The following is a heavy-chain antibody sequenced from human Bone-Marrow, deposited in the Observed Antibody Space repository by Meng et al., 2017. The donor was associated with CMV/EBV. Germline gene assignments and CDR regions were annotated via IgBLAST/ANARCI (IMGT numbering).Heavy chain of an antibody. CDR1: GGSISSSSYY. D-gene: IGHD2-2*01. CDR2: IKEDGSEK. Sequence: ETLSLTCTVSGGSISSSSYYWGWIRQPPGKGLEWVANIKEDGSEKYYVDSVKGRFTISRDNAKESLYLQMNSLRAEDTAVYYCVTNDPAAIAPTFNYWGQGTLVTVSS. J-gene: IGHJ4*02. V-gene: IGHV3-7*01. CDR3: VTNDPAAIAPTFNY.